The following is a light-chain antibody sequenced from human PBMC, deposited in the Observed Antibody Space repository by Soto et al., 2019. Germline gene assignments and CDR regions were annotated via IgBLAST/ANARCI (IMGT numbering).Light chain of an antibody. CDR3: QQYGSSGT. CDR1: QSVSNNY. CDR2: GAS. Sequence: EIVLTQSPGTLSLSPGERATLSCRASQSVSNNYLAWYQQKPGQAPRLLIYGASNRATGIPDRFSGSGSGTEFTPTISRLEPEDFAVDYCQQYGSSGTFGQGTKVDIK. J-gene: IGKJ1*01. V-gene: IGKV3-20*01.